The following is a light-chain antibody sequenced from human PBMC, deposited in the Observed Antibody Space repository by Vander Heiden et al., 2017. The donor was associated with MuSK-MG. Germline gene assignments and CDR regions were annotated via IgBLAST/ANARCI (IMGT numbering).Light chain of an antibody. CDR3: QQDDSSPGT. CDR2: GAS. CDR1: QSVISNY. J-gene: IGKJ5*01. Sequence: EIVLTQSPGTLSLSPGERATLSCWASQSVISNYLAWYLQRPGQAPRLLIYGASTRATGIPDRFSGSGSGTDFTLTISRVEPEDFAVYYCQQDDSSPGTFGQGTRLDIK. V-gene: IGKV3-20*01.